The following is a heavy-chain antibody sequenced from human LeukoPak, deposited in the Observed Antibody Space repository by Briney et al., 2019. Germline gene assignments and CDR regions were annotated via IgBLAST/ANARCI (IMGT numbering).Heavy chain of an antibody. D-gene: IGHD5-12*01. CDR1: AYTFTVYY. J-gene: IGHJ4*02. V-gene: IGHV1-2*02. CDR2: INPNSGGA. CDR3: ASGYDWGLY. Sequence: ASVTVSFTAAAYTFTVYYMHWVRQAPGQGLEWMGWINPNSGGADYGQKYQGRVTMTRDTSISTAYMELSRLTSDDAAIYYCASGYDWGLYWGQGTLVTVSS.